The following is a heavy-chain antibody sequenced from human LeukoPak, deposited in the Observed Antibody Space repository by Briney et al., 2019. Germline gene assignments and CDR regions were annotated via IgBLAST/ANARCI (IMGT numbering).Heavy chain of an antibody. J-gene: IGHJ5*02. CDR1: GVIVSRNF. Sequence: GGSVRLSCAASGVIVSRNFMSWVRQAPGKGLQWVAIMYDGGTTDYSESVRGRFYISRDTSNNTLSLQMNSLRAEDTAVYYCARGSGSGWPLDRWGQGTLVTVSS. CDR3: ARGSGSGWPLDR. D-gene: IGHD6-19*01. V-gene: IGHV3-53*01. CDR2: MYDGGTT.